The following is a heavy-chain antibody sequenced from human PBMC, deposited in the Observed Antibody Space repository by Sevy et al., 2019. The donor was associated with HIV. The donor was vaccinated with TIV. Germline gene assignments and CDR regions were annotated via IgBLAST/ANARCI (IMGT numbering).Heavy chain of an antibody. CDR1: GFTFSNYW. J-gene: IGHJ4*02. Sequence: GGSLRLSCKVSGFTFSNYWMTWVRQAPGKGLEWVANIKEDGSDKYYGHSVKGRFSLSRDNAKNSLYLQMDSLRAEDTAVYYCVRDGLASATDFDYWGQGTLVTVSS. CDR3: VRDGLASATDFDY. D-gene: IGHD2-15*01. CDR2: IKEDGSDK. V-gene: IGHV3-7*01.